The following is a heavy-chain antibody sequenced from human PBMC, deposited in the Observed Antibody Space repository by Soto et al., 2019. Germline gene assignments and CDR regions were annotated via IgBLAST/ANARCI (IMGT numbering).Heavy chain of an antibody. CDR2: INHSGST. Sequence: PSETLSLTCAVYGGSFSCYYWSWIRQPPGKGLEWIGEINHSGSTNYNPSLKSRVTISVDTSKNQFSLKLSSVTAADTAVYYCARRDGGVIVSYYFDYWGQGTLVTVSS. CDR1: GGSFSCYY. CDR3: ARRDGGVIVSYYFDY. D-gene: IGHD3-16*02. J-gene: IGHJ4*02. V-gene: IGHV4-34*01.